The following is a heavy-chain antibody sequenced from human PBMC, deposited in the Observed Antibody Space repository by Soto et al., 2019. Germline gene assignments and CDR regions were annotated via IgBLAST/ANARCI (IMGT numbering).Heavy chain of an antibody. J-gene: IGHJ4*02. Sequence: PGGSLSLSCAASGFTFSNYVMSWVRQAPGKGLEWVSAISGSGGGTFYADSVKGRFTISRDNSKNTLYLQMDGLRAEDTAVYYCAKDLRSTWVAGTFDSWGQGTLVTVSS. V-gene: IGHV3-23*01. CDR3: AKDLRSTWVAGTFDS. CDR1: GFTFSNYV. D-gene: IGHD6-19*01. CDR2: ISGSGGGT.